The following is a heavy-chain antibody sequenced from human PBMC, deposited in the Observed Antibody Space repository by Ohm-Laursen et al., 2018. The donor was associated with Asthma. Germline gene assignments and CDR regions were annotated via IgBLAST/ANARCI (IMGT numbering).Heavy chain of an antibody. CDR1: GGTFSSYA. CDR2: IIPIFGTA. CDR3: ASSYDILTGYQRDYYYYYGMDV. Sequence: SSVKVSCKASGGTFSSYAISWVRQAPGQGLEWMGGIIPIFGTANYAQKFQGRVTITADESTSTAYMELSSLRSEDTAVYYCASSYDILTGYQRDYYYYYGMDVWGQGTTVTVSS. V-gene: IGHV1-69*01. D-gene: IGHD3-9*01. J-gene: IGHJ6*02.